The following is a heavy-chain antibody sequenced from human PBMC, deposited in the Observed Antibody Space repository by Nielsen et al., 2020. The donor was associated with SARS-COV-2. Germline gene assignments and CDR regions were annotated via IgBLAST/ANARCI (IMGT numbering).Heavy chain of an antibody. D-gene: IGHD6-13*01. V-gene: IGHV1-18*04. CDR1: GYTFPSYG. J-gene: IGHJ5*02. CDR2: ISAYNGNT. CDR3: AREGGIAAHNWFDP. Sequence: SVQVSCKASGYTFPSYGISWVRQAPGQGLEWMGWISAYNGNTNYAQKLQGRVTMTTDTSTSTAYMELRSLRSDDTAVYYCAREGGIAAHNWFDPWGQGTLVTVSS.